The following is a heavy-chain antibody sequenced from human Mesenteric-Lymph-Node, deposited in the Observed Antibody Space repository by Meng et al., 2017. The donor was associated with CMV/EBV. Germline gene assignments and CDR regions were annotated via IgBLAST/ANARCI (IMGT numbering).Heavy chain of an antibody. Sequence: TSGFTLSTSGMHWVRQAPGKGLEWVAFLWSNGNNRNYADSVKGRFTISRDNSQNTLYLQMNSLRGEDTAVYYCARDDRWELLGAIDYWGQGTLVTVSS. CDR3: ARDDRWELLGAIDY. V-gene: IGHV3-30*02. J-gene: IGHJ4*02. D-gene: IGHD1-26*01. CDR1: GFTLSTSG. CDR2: LWSNGNNR.